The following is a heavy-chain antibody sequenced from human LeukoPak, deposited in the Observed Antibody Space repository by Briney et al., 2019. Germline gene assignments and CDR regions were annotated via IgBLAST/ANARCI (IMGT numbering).Heavy chain of an antibody. CDR2: IYYSGST. Sequence: SETLSLTCTVSGGSISSYYWSWIRQPPGKGLEWIGYIYYSGSTNYNPSLKSRVTISVDTSKNQFSLKLSSVTAADTAVYYCARESSSWYLNAFGIWGQGTMVTVSS. D-gene: IGHD6-13*01. CDR3: ARESSSWYLNAFGI. J-gene: IGHJ3*02. CDR1: GGSISSYY. V-gene: IGHV4-59*01.